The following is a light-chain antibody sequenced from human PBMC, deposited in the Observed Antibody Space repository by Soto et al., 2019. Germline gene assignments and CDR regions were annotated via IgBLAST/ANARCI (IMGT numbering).Light chain of an antibody. J-gene: IGKJ2*01. CDR2: DAS. CDR1: QSISIN. V-gene: IGKV3-15*01. CDR3: HQYHNWPPNT. Sequence: EMVMTQSPTTLSVSTGERATLSCRASQSISINLAWYQQKAGQAPRLLIYDASLRSTGIPARFSGSGSGTECNLTINSLQSEDFGVYYCHQYHNWPPNTFGQGTRLEIK.